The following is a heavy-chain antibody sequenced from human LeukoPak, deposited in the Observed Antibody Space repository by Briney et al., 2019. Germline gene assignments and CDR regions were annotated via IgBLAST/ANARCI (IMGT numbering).Heavy chain of an antibody. D-gene: IGHD6-19*01. CDR2: SIPILRRP. CDR3: ARAATRPSGWSPTWDF. Sequence: GASVRVSSTASGGTFNTFAIVWGRQAPGHGRERMGGSIPILRRPTAAQTFQGRVTITADASATTASLDLNHLTTGAAAVYYCARAATRPSGWSPTWDFWGQGTLVTVSS. J-gene: IGHJ4*02. V-gene: IGHV1-69*10. CDR1: GGTFNTFA.